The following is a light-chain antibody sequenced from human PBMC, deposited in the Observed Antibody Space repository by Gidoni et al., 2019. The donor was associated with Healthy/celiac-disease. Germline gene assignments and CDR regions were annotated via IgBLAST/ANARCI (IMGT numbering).Light chain of an antibody. V-gene: IGLV6-57*02. J-gene: IGLJ3*02. CDR2: EDN. Sequence: FMLTQPHSVSESPGKTVTISCTGSSGSIASNYVQWYQQRPGSAPTTVIYEDNQRPSGVPDRFSGSIDSSSNSASLTISGLKTEDEADYYCQSYDSSNPWVFGGGTKLTVL. CDR1: SGSIASNY. CDR3: QSYDSSNPWV.